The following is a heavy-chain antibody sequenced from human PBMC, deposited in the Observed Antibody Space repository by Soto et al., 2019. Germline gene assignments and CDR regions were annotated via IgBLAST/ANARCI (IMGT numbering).Heavy chain of an antibody. CDR3: AKGRESSGASN. CDR2: ISYDGSNK. CDR1: GFTFSSYG. D-gene: IGHD6-19*01. Sequence: QVQLVESGGGVVQPGRSLRLSCAASGFTFSSYGMHWVRQAPGKGLEWVAVISYDGSNKYYADSVKGRFTISRDNSKNPLYLQMNSLRAEDTAVYYCAKGRESSGASNWGQGTLVTVSS. V-gene: IGHV3-30*18. J-gene: IGHJ4*02.